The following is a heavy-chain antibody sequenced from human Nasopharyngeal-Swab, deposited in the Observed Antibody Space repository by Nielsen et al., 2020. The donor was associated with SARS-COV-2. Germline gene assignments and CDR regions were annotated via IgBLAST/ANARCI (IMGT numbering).Heavy chain of an antibody. CDR3: ARVSPVANFDY. CDR2: IYSGGST. Sequence: GGSLRLSCAASGLTVSSNYMSWVRQAPGKGLEWVSVIYSGGSTYYADSVKGRFTISRDNSKNTLYLQMNSLRAEDTAVYYCARVSPVANFDYWGQGTLVTVSS. CDR1: GLTVSSNY. D-gene: IGHD4-23*01. V-gene: IGHV3-66*01. J-gene: IGHJ4*02.